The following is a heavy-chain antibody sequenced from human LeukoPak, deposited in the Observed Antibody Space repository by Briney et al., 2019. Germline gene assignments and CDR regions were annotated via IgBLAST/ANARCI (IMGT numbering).Heavy chain of an antibody. CDR1: GGSFSGYY. Sequence: SETLSLTCAVYGGSFSGYYWSWIRQPPGKGLEWIGEINHSGSTNYNPSLKSRVIISVDTSKNQASLKLGSVTAADTAVYYCARGRWIYDFWSGYSGGELDYWGQGTLVTVSS. CDR2: INHSGST. CDR3: ARGRWIYDFWSGYSGGELDY. V-gene: IGHV4-34*01. D-gene: IGHD3-3*01. J-gene: IGHJ4*02.